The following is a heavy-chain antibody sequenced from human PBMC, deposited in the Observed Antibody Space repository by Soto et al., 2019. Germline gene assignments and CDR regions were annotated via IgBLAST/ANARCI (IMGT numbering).Heavy chain of an antibody. D-gene: IGHD6-6*01. CDR1: GFTFSSAW. J-gene: IGHJ6*02. CDR2: VSGDGSST. Sequence: GGSLRVSCAASGFTFSSAWMHWVRQAPGKGLVWVSRVSGDGSSTNYADSVKGRFTIARDNAKNTLSLQMNSLRAEDTAVYFCARVDRGSSLFYYYYGIDGWGQGTTVTVSS. CDR3: ARVDRGSSLFYYYYGIDG. V-gene: IGHV3-74*01.